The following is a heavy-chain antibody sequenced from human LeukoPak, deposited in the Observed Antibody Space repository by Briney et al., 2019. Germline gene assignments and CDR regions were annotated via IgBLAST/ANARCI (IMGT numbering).Heavy chain of an antibody. Sequence: TSGTLSLTCAVSGVSISNNNWWSWVRQPPGKGLEWIGEIYHSGSTNYNPSLKSRVTISVDKSKNHFSLNLSSVTAADTAVYYCARVTMIVVKVDYRGQGTLVTVSS. J-gene: IGHJ4*02. CDR1: GVSISNNNW. CDR3: ARVTMIVVKVDY. D-gene: IGHD3-22*01. CDR2: IYHSGST. V-gene: IGHV4-4*02.